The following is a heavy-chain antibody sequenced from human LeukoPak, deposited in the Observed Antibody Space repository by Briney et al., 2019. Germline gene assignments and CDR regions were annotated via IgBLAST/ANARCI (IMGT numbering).Heavy chain of an antibody. CDR1: GYIFTSYD. Sequence: GASVKVSCKASGYIFTSYDMHWVRQATGQGLEWMGWMNPNSGNTGYAQKFQGRVTMTRNTSISTAYMELSSLRSEDTAVYYCARGRKQQLVLYYYYYMDVWGKGTTVTISS. V-gene: IGHV1-8*02. J-gene: IGHJ6*03. CDR2: MNPNSGNT. D-gene: IGHD6-13*01. CDR3: ARGRKQQLVLYYYYYMDV.